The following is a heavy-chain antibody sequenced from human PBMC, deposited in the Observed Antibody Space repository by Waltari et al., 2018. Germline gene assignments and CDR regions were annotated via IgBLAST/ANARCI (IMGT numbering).Heavy chain of an antibody. J-gene: IGHJ6*03. CDR3: ARGGGAYCSGGSCYPYYYYYMDV. CDR2: INHSGST. V-gene: IGHV4-34*01. Sequence: QVQLQQWGAGLLKPSETLSLTCAVYGGSFSGYYWSWIRQPPGKGLEWIGEINHSGSTNYNPSLKRRVTISVDTSKNQFSLKLSSVTAADTAVYYCARGGGAYCSGGSCYPYYYYYMDVWGKGTTVTISS. CDR1: GGSFSGYY. D-gene: IGHD2-15*01.